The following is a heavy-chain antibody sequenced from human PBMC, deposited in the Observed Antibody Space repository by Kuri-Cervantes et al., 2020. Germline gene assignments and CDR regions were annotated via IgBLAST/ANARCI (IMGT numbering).Heavy chain of an antibody. Sequence: GESLKISCAASGFTLSSYSMNWVRQAPGKGLEWVSSISSSSSYIYYADSVKGRFTISRDNAKNSLYLQMNSLRAEDTAVYYCARSAAYILDYWGQGTLVTVSS. V-gene: IGHV3-21*01. CDR3: ARSAAYILDY. CDR2: ISSSSSYI. J-gene: IGHJ4*02. CDR1: GFTLSSYS. D-gene: IGHD6-25*01.